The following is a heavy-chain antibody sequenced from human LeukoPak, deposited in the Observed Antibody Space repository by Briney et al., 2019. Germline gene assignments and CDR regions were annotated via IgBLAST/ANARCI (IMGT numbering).Heavy chain of an antibody. V-gene: IGHV3-30*02. CDR1: GFTFSSYG. CDR2: IRYDGSNK. J-gene: IGHJ3*02. D-gene: IGHD2-8*01. Sequence: GGSLRLSCAASGFTFSSYGMHWVRQAPGKGLEWVAFIRYDGSNKYYADSVKGRFTISRDNSKNTLYLQMNSLRAEDTAVYYCAKDRVPYGDVFDIWGQGTMVTVSS. CDR3: AKDRVPYGDVFDI.